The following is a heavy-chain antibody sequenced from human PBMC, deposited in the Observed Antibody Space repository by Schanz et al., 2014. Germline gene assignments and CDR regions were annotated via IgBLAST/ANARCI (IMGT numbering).Heavy chain of an antibody. CDR3: VNDPVAGKNH. CDR1: GFTFRTSW. Sequence: EVRLVQSGGGLVQPGGSLRLSCAASGFTFRTSWMHWVRQAPGKGLVWVSRLSGDGLTTYYVDSVKGRFTISRDNAKNTLYLQLNSMRDDDTAVYYCVNDPVAGKNHWGQGTLVTVSS. CDR2: LSGDGLTT. V-gene: IGHV3-74*01. J-gene: IGHJ5*02. D-gene: IGHD6-19*01.